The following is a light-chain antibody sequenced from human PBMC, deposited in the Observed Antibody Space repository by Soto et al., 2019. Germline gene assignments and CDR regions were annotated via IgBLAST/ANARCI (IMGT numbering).Light chain of an antibody. Sequence: QSALTQPASVSGSPGQSITISCTGTSSDVGSYNLVSWYQQHPGKAPKLMIYEGSKRPSGVSNRFSGSRSGNTASLTISGLQAEDEADYSCCSYAGPTTLYIIGTGTKVTVL. CDR2: EGS. J-gene: IGLJ1*01. CDR1: SSDVGSYNL. V-gene: IGLV2-23*01. CDR3: CSYAGPTTLYI.